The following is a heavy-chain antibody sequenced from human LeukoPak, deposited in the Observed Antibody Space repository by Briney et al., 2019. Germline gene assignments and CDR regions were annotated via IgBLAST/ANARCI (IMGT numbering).Heavy chain of an antibody. CDR1: GGSISSSSYY. J-gene: IGHJ4*02. V-gene: IGHV4-39*01. D-gene: IGHD3-16*01. CDR3: ARLTGGATVFDY. Sequence: PSETLSLTCTVSGGSISSSSYYWGWIRQPPGKGLEWIGSIYYSGSTYYNPSLKSRVTISVDTSKNQFSLKLSSVTAADTAVYYCARLTGGATVFDYWGQGTLVTVSS. CDR2: IYYSGST.